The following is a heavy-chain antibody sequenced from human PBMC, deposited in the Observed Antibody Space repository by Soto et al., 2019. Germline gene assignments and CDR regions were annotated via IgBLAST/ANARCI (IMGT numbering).Heavy chain of an antibody. CDR3: VRRHVSATGIDWFDP. CDR2: INAANGDT. J-gene: IGHJ5*02. D-gene: IGHD6-13*01. Sequence: QVQLVQSGTEVKKPGASVKVSCKASGYTFTSYGIHWVRQAPGQRLEWMGWINAANGDTKYSPKFQVRVTITMDTSASTAYMELSSLRSEDTAVYYCVRRHVSATGIDWFDPWGQGTLVTVSS. CDR1: GYTFTSYG. V-gene: IGHV1-3*01.